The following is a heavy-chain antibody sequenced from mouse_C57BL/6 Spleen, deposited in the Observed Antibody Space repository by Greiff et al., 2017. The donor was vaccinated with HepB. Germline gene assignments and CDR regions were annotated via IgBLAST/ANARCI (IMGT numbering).Heavy chain of an antibody. CDR2: IHPNSGST. D-gene: IGHD3-1*01. CDR1: GYTFSSYW. CDR3: ARIGGYYFDY. Sequence: QVQLQQPGAELVKPGASVKLSCKASGYTFSSYWMHWVKQRPGQGLEWIGMIHPNSGSTNYNEKFKSKATLTVDKSSSTAYMQLSSLTSEDSAVYYCARIGGYYFDYWGQGTTLTVSS. V-gene: IGHV1-64*01. J-gene: IGHJ2*01.